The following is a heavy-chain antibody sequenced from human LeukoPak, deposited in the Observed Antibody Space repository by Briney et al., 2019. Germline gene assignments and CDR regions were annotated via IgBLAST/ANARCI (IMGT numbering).Heavy chain of an antibody. CDR2: TNASGRSK. J-gene: IGHJ4*02. V-gene: IGHV1-46*01. CDR3: ARVISSWDGFDY. CDR1: GYTLTSQY. Sequence: ASVKASRKASGYTLTSQYIHWVRPAPRQGPGWFGITNASGRSKGYAQKFQGRVTRTRDMSTSTVYMELRSVRSEDTAVYDCARVISSWDGFDYWGQGTLVTVSS. D-gene: IGHD6-13*01.